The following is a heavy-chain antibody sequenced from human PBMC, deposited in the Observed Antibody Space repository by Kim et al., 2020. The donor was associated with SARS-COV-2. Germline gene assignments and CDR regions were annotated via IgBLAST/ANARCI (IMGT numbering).Heavy chain of an antibody. Sequence: GGSLRLSCAASGFTFSSYWMSWVRQAPGKGLEWVANIKQDGSEKYYVDSVKGRFTISRDNAKNSLYLQMNSLRVEDTAVYYCARDVRGDSQGGYYYYGMDVWGQGTTVTVSS. CDR3: ARDVRGDSQGGYYYYGMDV. D-gene: IGHD3-22*01. J-gene: IGHJ6*02. CDR2: IKQDGSEK. CDR1: GFTFSSYW. V-gene: IGHV3-7*01.